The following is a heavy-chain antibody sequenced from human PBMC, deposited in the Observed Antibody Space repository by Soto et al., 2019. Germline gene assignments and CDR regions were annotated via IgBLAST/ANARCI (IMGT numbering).Heavy chain of an antibody. CDR3: ARDLASDYDILTGYQLRAFDI. D-gene: IGHD3-9*01. Sequence: PSQTLSLTCAISGDSVSSNSAAWNWIRQSPSRGLGWLGRTYYRSKWYNDYAVSVKSRITINPDTSKNQSSLQLNSVTPEDTAVYYCARDLASDYDILTGYQLRAFDIWGQGTMVTVSS. J-gene: IGHJ3*02. CDR2: TYYRSKWYN. V-gene: IGHV6-1*01. CDR1: GDSVSSNSAA.